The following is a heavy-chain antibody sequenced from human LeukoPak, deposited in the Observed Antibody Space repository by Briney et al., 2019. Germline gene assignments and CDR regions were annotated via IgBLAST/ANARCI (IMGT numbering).Heavy chain of an antibody. D-gene: IGHD3-10*01. Sequence: SGPALVKPTQTLTLTCTFSGFSLSTSGMCVSWIRQPPGKALEWLARIDWDDDKYYSTSLKTRLTISKDTSKNQVALTMTNMDPVDTATYYCARIAYGSGSYYFDYWGQGTLVTVSS. CDR1: GFSLSTSGMC. CDR3: ARIAYGSGSYYFDY. V-gene: IGHV2-70*11. J-gene: IGHJ4*02. CDR2: IDWDDDK.